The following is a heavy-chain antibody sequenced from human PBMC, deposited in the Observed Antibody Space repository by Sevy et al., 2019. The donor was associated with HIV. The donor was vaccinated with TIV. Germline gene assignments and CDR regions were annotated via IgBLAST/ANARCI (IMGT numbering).Heavy chain of an antibody. D-gene: IGHD3-16*02. Sequence: GGSLRLSCAASGFTFSNYAIHWVLQAPGKGLQWVALISSRGTYKYYADSMKGRLSISRDDSKNTLFLQMNSLRAEDTALYYCAKIRAPYGGFIEWYDFDIWGQGTMVTVSS. CDR2: ISSRGTYK. V-gene: IGHV3-30-3*02. J-gene: IGHJ3*02. CDR1: GFTFSNYA. CDR3: AKIRAPYGGFIEWYDFDI.